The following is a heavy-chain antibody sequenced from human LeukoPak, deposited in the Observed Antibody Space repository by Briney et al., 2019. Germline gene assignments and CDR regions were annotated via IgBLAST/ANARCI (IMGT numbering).Heavy chain of an antibody. D-gene: IGHD1-26*01. J-gene: IGHJ4*02. CDR1: GGSISTYY. V-gene: IGHV4-59*12. CDR2: IYYSGST. Sequence: SETLSLTCTVSGGSISTYYWSWIRQPPGKGLEWIGYIYYSGSTYYNPSLKSRVTISVDTSKNQFSLKLSSVTAADTAVYYCASLILGGSPYYFDYWGQGTLVTVSS. CDR3: ASLILGGSPYYFDY.